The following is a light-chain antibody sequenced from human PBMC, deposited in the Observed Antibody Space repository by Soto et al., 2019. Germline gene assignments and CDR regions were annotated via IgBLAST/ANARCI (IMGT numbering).Light chain of an antibody. V-gene: IGKV3-20*01. Sequence: EIVLTQSPGTLSLSPGERATLSCRASQSVYSRFLAWYQQKRGQAPRLLMYGASIRATGIPDRFSGSGSGTYFTLSSRRLEHEDFAVYYCQQYDSSRTFGQGTKVEMK. CDR1: QSVYSRF. CDR3: QQYDSSRT. J-gene: IGKJ1*01. CDR2: GAS.